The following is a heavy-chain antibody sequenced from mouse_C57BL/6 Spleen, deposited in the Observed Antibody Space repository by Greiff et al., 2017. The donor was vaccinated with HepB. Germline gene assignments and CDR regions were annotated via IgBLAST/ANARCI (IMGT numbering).Heavy chain of an antibody. J-gene: IGHJ2*01. D-gene: IGHD1-1*01. CDR3: AGTTVVATDYFDY. V-gene: IGHV1-36*01. CDR2: VYPYNGGT. CDR1: GFTFTDYY. Sequence: EVQLQQSGPVLVKPGPSVKISCKASGFTFTDYYMHWVKQSPGKSLEWIGLVYPYNGGTSDNQKFKGKATLTVDTSSSTAYMELNSLTSEDSAVYYCAGTTVVATDYFDYWGQGTTLTVSS.